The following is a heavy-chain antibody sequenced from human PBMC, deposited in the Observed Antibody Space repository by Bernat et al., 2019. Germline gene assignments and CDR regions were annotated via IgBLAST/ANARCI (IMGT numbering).Heavy chain of an antibody. Sequence: EVQLVESGGGLVQPGGSLRLSCAASGFTFSSYWMHWVRQAPGKGLVWVSRINSDGSGTSYADSVKGRFTISRDNAKNTLYLQMNSLRAEDTAVYYCARGRGRYYYDSSGYGDAFDIWGQGTMVTVSS. J-gene: IGHJ3*02. CDR1: GFTFSSYW. V-gene: IGHV3-74*01. CDR2: INSDGSGT. CDR3: ARGRGRYYYDSSGYGDAFDI. D-gene: IGHD3-22*01.